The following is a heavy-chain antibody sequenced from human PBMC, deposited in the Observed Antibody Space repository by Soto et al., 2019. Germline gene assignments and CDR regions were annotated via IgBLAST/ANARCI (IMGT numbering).Heavy chain of an antibody. CDR2: INHSGST. CDR3: ARGVGRWLQLPFDY. J-gene: IGHJ4*02. V-gene: IGHV4-34*01. CDR1: GGSFSGYY. D-gene: IGHD5-12*01. Sequence: QVQLQQWGAGLLKPSETLSLTCAVYGGSFSGYYWSWIRQPPGKGLEWIGEINHSGSTNYNPSLKSRVTISVHTSKNQFSLKLSSVTAADTAVYYCARGVGRWLQLPFDYWGQGTLVTVSS.